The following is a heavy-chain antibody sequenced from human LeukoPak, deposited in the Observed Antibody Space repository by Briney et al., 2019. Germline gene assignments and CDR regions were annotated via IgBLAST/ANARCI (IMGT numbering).Heavy chain of an antibody. V-gene: IGHV3-23*01. CDR3: ARSYYYGSGRVDAFDI. Sequence: GGSLRLSCAASGFTFSSYAMSSVRQAPGKGLEWVSAISGSGGSTYYAASVKGRFAISRDNSKDTLYLQMNSLRAEDTAVYYCARSYYYGSGRVDAFDIWGQGTMVTVSS. CDR2: ISGSGGST. J-gene: IGHJ3*02. D-gene: IGHD3-10*01. CDR1: GFTFSSYA.